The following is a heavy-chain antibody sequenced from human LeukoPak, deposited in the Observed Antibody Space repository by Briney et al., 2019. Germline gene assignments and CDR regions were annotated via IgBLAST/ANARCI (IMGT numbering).Heavy chain of an antibody. V-gene: IGHV1-69*04. D-gene: IGHD5-12*01. CDR3: ARDIVATRTIDY. CDR1: GGTFSSYA. Sequence: GSSVKVSCKASGGTFSSYAISWVRQAPGQGLEWMGRIIPILGIANYAQKFQGRVTIIADKSTSTAYMELSSLRSEDTAVYYCARDIVATRTIDYWGQGTLVTVSS. J-gene: IGHJ4*02. CDR2: IIPILGIA.